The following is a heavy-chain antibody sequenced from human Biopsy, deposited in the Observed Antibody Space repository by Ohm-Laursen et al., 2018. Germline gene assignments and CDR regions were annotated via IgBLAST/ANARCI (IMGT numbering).Heavy chain of an antibody. CDR3: ATELLPPGVGGPWLDS. CDR1: GVTLSDYG. J-gene: IGHJ5*01. CDR2: ISASSSYI. V-gene: IGHV3-21*06. D-gene: IGHD3-10*01. Sequence: GSLRLSCAASGVTLSDYGMNWVRQAPGKGLEWVSSISASSSYIYYADSVKGRFTVSRDNTKNTLYLQMNSLRAADTAIYFCATELLPPGVGGPWLDSWGQGTPVTVSS.